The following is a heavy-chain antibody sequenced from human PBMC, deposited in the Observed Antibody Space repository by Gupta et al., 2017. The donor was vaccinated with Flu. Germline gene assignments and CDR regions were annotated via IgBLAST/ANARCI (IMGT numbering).Heavy chain of an antibody. CDR3: AKGGSSPFNWFDP. Sequence: EEQLVQSGAEVKQPGESLKISCKASGYKFTNYWIAWVRQMPGKGLEWMGLIHPLDSDTKYNPSFQGQVTISVDKSIDTAFLQWSSLKASDTAIYYCAKGGSSPFNWFDPWGQGTLVTVSS. J-gene: IGHJ5*02. D-gene: IGHD3-10*01. CDR1: GYKFTNYW. CDR2: IHPLDSDT. V-gene: IGHV5-51*03.